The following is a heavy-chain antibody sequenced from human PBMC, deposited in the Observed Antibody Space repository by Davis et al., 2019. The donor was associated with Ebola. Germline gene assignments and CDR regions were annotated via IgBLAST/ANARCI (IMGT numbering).Heavy chain of an antibody. Sequence: ESLKTSCAASGFTVSSNHMSWLRQAPGKGLELMAYIYTGSANYNPSLNGRATISVGPSINQFSLTLKSVTAADTAIYYCAREYYGMDVWGQGTSVTVSS. CDR1: GFTVSSNH. CDR2: IYTGSA. J-gene: IGHJ6*02. V-gene: IGHV4-59*02. CDR3: AREYYGMDV.